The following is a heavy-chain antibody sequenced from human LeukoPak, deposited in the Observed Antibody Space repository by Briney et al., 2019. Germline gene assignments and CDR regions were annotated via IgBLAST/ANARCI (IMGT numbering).Heavy chain of an antibody. CDR2: INPNSGGT. D-gene: IGHD1-26*01. V-gene: IGHV1-2*02. J-gene: IGHJ4*02. CDR3: ARGVGATTIDY. CDR1: GYTFTSYG. Sequence: ASVKVSCKASGYTFTSYGISWVRQAPGQGLEWMGWINPNSGGTNYAQKFQGRVTMTRDTSISTAYMELSRLRSDDTAVYYCARGVGATTIDYWGQGTLVTVSS.